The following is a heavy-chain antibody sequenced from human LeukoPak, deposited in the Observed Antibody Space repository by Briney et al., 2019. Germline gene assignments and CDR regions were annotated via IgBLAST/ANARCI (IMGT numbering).Heavy chain of an antibody. CDR2: IIPILGIA. Sequence: ALVKVSCKASGGTFSSYAISWVRQAPGQGLEWMGRIIPILGIANYAQKFQGRVTITADKSTSTAYMELSSLRSEDTAVHYCARDRTSLPWGQGTLVTVSS. CDR3: ARDRTSLP. CDR1: GGTFSSYA. J-gene: IGHJ5*02. V-gene: IGHV1-69*04. D-gene: IGHD1-14*01.